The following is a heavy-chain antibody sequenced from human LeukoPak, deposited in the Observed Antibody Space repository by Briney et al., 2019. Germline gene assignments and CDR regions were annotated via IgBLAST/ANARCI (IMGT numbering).Heavy chain of an antibody. CDR3: ARDVGDYYGVCYYYGIDV. V-gene: IGHV4-39*07. J-gene: IGHJ6*02. CDR2: FYYSGST. CDR1: GGSISSSSYY. Sequence: EPLSLPCSVSGGSISSSSYYWRWPRQAPGGGLEWIVNFYYSGSTYYNPSHKSRVNISIHTSRDQFSLNLSSVTAADTAVYYCARDVGDYYGVCYYYGIDVGGRGPAVTVSS. D-gene: IGHD3-10*01.